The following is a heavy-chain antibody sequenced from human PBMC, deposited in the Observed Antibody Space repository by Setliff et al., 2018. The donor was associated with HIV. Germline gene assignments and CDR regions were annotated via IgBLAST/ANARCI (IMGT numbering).Heavy chain of an antibody. J-gene: IGHJ4*02. Sequence: SETLSLTCIVSGGSISSSSYYWGWIRQPPGTGLDWIGTVYYSGSTYYNPSLKSRVTISVDTSENQFSLKLSSVTAADTAVYYCARDGYSSSWYVISGSFDYWGQGSLVTVSS. V-gene: IGHV4-39*07. CDR2: VYYSGST. D-gene: IGHD6-13*01. CDR1: GGSISSSSYY. CDR3: ARDGYSSSWYVISGSFDY.